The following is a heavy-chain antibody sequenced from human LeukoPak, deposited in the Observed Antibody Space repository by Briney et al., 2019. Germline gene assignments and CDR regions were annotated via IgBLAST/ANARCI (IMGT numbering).Heavy chain of an antibody. Sequence: GGSLRLSCEASGFTFSSYWMHWVRQAPGKGLVWVSRINKDGIITSYADSVKGRFTISRDNAKNTLYLQMHSLRVEDTAVYYCARVAYGDYGAFDYWGQGTLVTVSS. V-gene: IGHV3-74*01. CDR1: GFTFSSYW. CDR3: ARVAYGDYGAFDY. J-gene: IGHJ4*02. CDR2: INKDGIIT. D-gene: IGHD4-17*01.